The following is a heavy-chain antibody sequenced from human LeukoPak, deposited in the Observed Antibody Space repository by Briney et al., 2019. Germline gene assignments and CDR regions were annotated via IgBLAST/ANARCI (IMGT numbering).Heavy chain of an antibody. CDR1: GFTFSTYG. V-gene: IGHV3-30*02. Sequence: GGSLRLSCTASGFTFSTYGMHWVRQAPGKGLEWVAFIGHDATKIYYADSVQGRFTISRDNSKTTRDLEMNSLSGEDTALYYCAKDHVTWGNRYFDHWGQGTLGTVSS. D-gene: IGHD3-16*01. J-gene: IGHJ4*02. CDR3: AKDHVTWGNRYFDH. CDR2: IGHDATKI.